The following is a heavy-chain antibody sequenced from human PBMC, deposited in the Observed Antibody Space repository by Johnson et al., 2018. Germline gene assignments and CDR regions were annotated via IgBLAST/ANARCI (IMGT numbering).Heavy chain of an antibody. CDR1: GFTLSSYS. D-gene: IGHD3-16*01. CDR3: ARGWGEYSATTRGMDV. V-gene: IGHV3-48*02. Sequence: VQLVQSEGGLVQPGGSLRLSCAASGFTLSSYSMNWVRQAPGKGLKWVSYISSSSNTIYYADSVKGRFTISRDNAKNSLYLQMNSLRDEESAVYYCARGWGEYSATTRGMDVWGQGTSVTVSS. J-gene: IGHJ6*02. CDR2: ISSSSNTI.